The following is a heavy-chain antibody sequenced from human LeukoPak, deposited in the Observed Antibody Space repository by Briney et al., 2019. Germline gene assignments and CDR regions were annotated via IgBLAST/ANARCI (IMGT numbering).Heavy chain of an antibody. V-gene: IGHV4-4*02. CDR3: GRLVAGTLGY. Sequence: LGTLSLTCAVSGGSIIGSNWWSWLRQPPGKGLGWIGSIYYSGSTYYTPSLWSRVTISVDTSTKKFYMNLTTVTAADTAVYYCGRLVAGTLGYWGQGTLVTVSS. CDR2: IYYSGST. D-gene: IGHD6-19*01. J-gene: IGHJ4*02. CDR1: GGSIIGSNW.